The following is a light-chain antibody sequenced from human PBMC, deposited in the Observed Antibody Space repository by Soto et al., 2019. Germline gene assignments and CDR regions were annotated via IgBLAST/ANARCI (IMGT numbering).Light chain of an antibody. CDR3: SSYAGSNNFRV. CDR1: SSDVGGYNY. J-gene: IGLJ1*01. Sequence: ALTQPPSASGSPGQSVTISCTGTSSDVGGYNYVSWYQQHPGKAPKLMIYEVSKRPSGVPDRFSGSKSGNTASLTVSGLQAEDEADYYCSSYAGSNNFRVFG. CDR2: EVS. V-gene: IGLV2-8*01.